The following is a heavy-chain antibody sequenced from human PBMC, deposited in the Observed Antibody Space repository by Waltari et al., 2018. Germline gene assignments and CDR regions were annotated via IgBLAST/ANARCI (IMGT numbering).Heavy chain of an antibody. CDR3: AKTTIFGVVPWYFDY. CDR2: VYSDGRT. V-gene: IGHV4-59*01. D-gene: IGHD3-3*01. CDR1: GGSISSYY. Sequence: QVQLQESGPGLVKPSETLSLTCTVSGGSISSYYWSWIRQPPGKGLEWIGYVYSDGRTDYSPSLKSRVTISADTSKNQFSLNLRSVTAADTALYYCAKTTIFGVVPWYFDYWGQGTLVTVSS. J-gene: IGHJ4*02.